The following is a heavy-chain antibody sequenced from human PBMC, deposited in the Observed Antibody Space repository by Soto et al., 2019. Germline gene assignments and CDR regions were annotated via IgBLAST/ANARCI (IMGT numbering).Heavy chain of an antibody. CDR3: ARLVATVFYY. CDR2: IYYSGST. Sequence: SETLSLTCTVSGGSISSSSYYWGWIRQPPGKGLEWIGSIYYSGSTYYNPSLKSRVTISVDTSKNQFSLKLSSVTAADTAVYYCARLVATVFYYWGQGTLVTVSS. CDR1: GGSISSSSYY. J-gene: IGHJ4*02. V-gene: IGHV4-39*01. D-gene: IGHD5-12*01.